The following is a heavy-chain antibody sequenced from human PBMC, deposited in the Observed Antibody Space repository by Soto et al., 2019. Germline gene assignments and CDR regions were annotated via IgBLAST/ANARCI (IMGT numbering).Heavy chain of an antibody. V-gene: IGHV1-69*13. J-gene: IGHJ3*02. CDR1: GGTFSSYA. D-gene: IGHD7-27*01. CDR3: ARQETGRNDDFDI. Sequence: GASVKVSCKASGGTFSSYAISWVRQAPGQGLEWMGGIIPIFGTANYAQKFQGRVTITADESTSTAYMELSSLRSEDTAVYYCARQETGRNDDFDIWGQGTMVTVSS. CDR2: IIPIFGTA.